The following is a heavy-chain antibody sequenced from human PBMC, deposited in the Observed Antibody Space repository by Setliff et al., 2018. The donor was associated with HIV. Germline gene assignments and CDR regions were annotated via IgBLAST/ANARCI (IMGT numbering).Heavy chain of an antibody. Sequence: SETLSLTCAVSGYSISSGSYWAWIRQPPGKGLEWIGSIYHSGTTYYNPSLKSRVTISVDTSTNQFSLKLCAVPAADTAVYYCARVRQVSDYGDYDYYFDYWGQGALVTVSA. J-gene: IGHJ4*02. CDR2: IYHSGTT. V-gene: IGHV4-38-2*01. CDR1: GYSISSGSY. CDR3: ARVRQVSDYGDYDYYFDY. D-gene: IGHD4-17*01.